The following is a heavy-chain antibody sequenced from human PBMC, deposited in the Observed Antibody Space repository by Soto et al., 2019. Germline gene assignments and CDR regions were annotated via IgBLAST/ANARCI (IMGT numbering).Heavy chain of an antibody. J-gene: IGHJ4*02. CDR1: GGSISSYY. CDR3: ARSYCSGGRCYIFDY. Sequence: QVQLQASGPGLVKPSETLSLTCTASGGSISSYYWSWIRQPPGKGLELIGYIYYSGSTHYNPSLKSRVTISGDTSKNQFSLKLSSVTAADTAVYSCARSYCSGGRCYIFDYWGQGTLVTVSS. D-gene: IGHD2-15*01. V-gene: IGHV4-59*08. CDR2: IYYSGST.